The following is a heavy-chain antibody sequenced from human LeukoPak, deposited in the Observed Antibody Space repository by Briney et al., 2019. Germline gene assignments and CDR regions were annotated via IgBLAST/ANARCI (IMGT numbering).Heavy chain of an antibody. CDR1: GFSLSDYG. CDR2: ITMNSVR. CDR3: AKKYGDPYYYYYGMDV. Sequence: GGSLRLSCSASGFSLSDYGMSWVRQAPGKGLEWVSYITMNSVRFYADSVKGRFTISRDNSKNTLYLPMNSLRAEDTAVYYCAKKYGDPYYYYYGMDVWGQGTTVTVSS. J-gene: IGHJ6*02. V-gene: IGHV3-69-1*01. D-gene: IGHD4-17*01.